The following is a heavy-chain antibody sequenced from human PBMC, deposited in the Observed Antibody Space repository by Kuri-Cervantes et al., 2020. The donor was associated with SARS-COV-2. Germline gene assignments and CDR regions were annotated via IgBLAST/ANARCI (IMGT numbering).Heavy chain of an antibody. V-gene: IGHV3-7*01. Sequence: GGSLRLSCAASGFTFSSYWMSWVRQAPGKGLEWVANIKQDGSEKYYVDSVKGRFTISSDNAKNSLYLQMNSLRAEDTAVYYCARDLSWGYPYYFDYWGQGTLVTVSS. J-gene: IGHJ4*02. CDR3: ARDLSWGYPYYFDY. D-gene: IGHD3-16*01. CDR1: GFTFSSYW. CDR2: IKQDGSEK.